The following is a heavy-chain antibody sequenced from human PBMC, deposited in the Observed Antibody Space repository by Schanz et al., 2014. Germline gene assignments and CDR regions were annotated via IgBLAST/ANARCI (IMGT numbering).Heavy chain of an antibody. J-gene: IGHJ4*02. CDR2: ISGSGDST. Sequence: EVQLLDSGGGLVQPGGSLRLSCAASGFTFSTYAMSWVRQAPGKGLEWVSAISGSGDSTYYADSVKGRFTISRDNSKNTLYLQMNSLRAEDTAVYYCAKDPSHGGYGYYFDYWGQGTLVTVSS. CDR1: GFTFSTYA. CDR3: AKDPSHGGYGYYFDY. V-gene: IGHV3-23*01. D-gene: IGHD5-18*01.